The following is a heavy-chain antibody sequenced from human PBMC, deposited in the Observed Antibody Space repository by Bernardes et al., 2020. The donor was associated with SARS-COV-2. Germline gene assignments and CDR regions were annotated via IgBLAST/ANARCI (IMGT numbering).Heavy chain of an antibody. CDR3: AKMEAAITSYYGMDV. J-gene: IGHJ6*02. CDR1: GFTFSNYA. D-gene: IGHD2-2*02. V-gene: IGHV3-23*01. Sequence: GGSLRLSCAASGFTFSNYAMSWVRQAPGKGLEWVSVISASDGSTYYAGSVKGRFTISRDNSKNTLYLQMNSLRAEDTAVYYCAKMEAAITSYYGMDVWGQGTTVSVSS. CDR2: ISASDGST.